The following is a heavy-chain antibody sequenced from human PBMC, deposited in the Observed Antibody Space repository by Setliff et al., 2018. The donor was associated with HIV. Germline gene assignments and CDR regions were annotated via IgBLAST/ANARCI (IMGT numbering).Heavy chain of an antibody. J-gene: IGHJ6*03. CDR2: TTTYDVNT. CDR1: AYSFSKYG. D-gene: IGHD6-13*01. V-gene: IGHV1-18*01. Sequence: ASVKVSCKASAYSFSKYGISWVRQAPGQGLEWMGWTTTYDVNTKFQGRLTMTTDRSTTTAYMELRGLRSDDTAVYYCVRGRSRWTYYNYYYMDVWGKGTTVTVSS. CDR3: VRGRSRWTYYNYYYMDV.